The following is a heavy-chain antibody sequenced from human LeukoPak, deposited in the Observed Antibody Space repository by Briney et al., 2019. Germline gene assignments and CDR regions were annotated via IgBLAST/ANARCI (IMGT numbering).Heavy chain of an antibody. V-gene: IGHV3-23*01. D-gene: IGHD3-9*01. CDR2: LSGGGGST. CDR1: GFTFSSYA. Sequence: SGGSLRLSCAASGFTFSSYAMSWVRQAPGKGLEWVSALSGGGGSTFYTDSMKGRFTISRDNSKNTLYLQMNSLRAEDTAVYYCAKAYDILTGYPFDYWGQGTLVTVSS. J-gene: IGHJ4*02. CDR3: AKAYDILTGYPFDY.